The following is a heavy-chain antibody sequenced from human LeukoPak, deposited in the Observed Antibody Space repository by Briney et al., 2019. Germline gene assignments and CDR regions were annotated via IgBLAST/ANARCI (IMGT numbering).Heavy chain of an antibody. V-gene: IGHV4-38-2*01. Sequence: SETLSLTCAVSGYSISSGYYWGWIRQPPGKGLEWIGSIYHSGSTYYNPSLKSRVTISVDTSKNQFSLKLSSVTAADTAVYYCARHERYYYDSSGYYPPDYWGQGTLVTVSS. CDR1: GYSISSGYY. CDR3: ARHERYYYDSSGYYPPDY. J-gene: IGHJ4*02. CDR2: IYHSGST. D-gene: IGHD3-22*01.